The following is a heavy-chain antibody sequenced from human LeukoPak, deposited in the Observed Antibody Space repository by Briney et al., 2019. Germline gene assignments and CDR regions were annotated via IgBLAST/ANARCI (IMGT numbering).Heavy chain of an antibody. J-gene: IGHJ4*02. D-gene: IGHD1-26*01. CDR3: ARGGAAGSDY. CDR2: INEDGGEK. CDR1: GFIFNTYY. Sequence: GGSLRLSCEAYGFIFNTYYITWVRQAAGKGLEWVGKINEDGGEKYYVDSVKGRFTISRDNAQNSVYLQMNSLRAEDTAVYYCARGGAAGSDYWGQGTLVTVSS. V-gene: IGHV3-7*01.